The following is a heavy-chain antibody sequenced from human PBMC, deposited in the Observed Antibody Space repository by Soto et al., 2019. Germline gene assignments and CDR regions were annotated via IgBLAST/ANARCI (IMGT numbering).Heavy chain of an antibody. J-gene: IGHJ4*02. CDR2: IYYSGST. CDR3: ARDGSSGPFDY. Sequence: SETLSLTCTVSGGSVSSGSYYWSWIRQPPGKGLEWIGYIYYSGSTNYNPSLKSRVTISVDTSKNQFSLKLSSVTAADTAVYYCARDGSSGPFDYWGQGTRVSVSS. CDR1: GGSVSSGSYY. D-gene: IGHD6-19*01. V-gene: IGHV4-61*01.